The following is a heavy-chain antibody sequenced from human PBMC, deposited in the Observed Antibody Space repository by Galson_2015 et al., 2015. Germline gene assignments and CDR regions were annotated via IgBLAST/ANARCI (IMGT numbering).Heavy chain of an antibody. D-gene: IGHD2-2*01. CDR3: ARGATPPYYSSTSCYRRYYYGMDV. J-gene: IGHJ6*02. CDR1: GFTFSSYA. Sequence: SLRLSCAASGFTFSSYAMSWVRQAPGKGLEWVSAISGSGGSTYYADSVKGRFTISRDNSKNTLYLQMNSLRAEDTAVYYCARGATPPYYSSTSCYRRYYYGMDVWGQGTTVTVSS. CDR2: ISGSGGST. V-gene: IGHV3-23*01.